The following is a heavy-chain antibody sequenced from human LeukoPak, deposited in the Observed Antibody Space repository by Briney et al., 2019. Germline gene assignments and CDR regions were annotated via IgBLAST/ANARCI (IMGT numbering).Heavy chain of an antibody. CDR1: GASISSYY. J-gene: IGHJ4*02. V-gene: IGHV4-59*01. Sequence: SETLSLTCTVSGASISSYYWSWIRQPPGKGLEWIGYISYSGSTNYNPSLKSRVTISVDTSKNQFSLKLSSVTAADMAVYYCARSGGRDGYNFDYWGQGTLVTVSS. D-gene: IGHD5-24*01. CDR2: ISYSGST. CDR3: ARSGGRDGYNFDY.